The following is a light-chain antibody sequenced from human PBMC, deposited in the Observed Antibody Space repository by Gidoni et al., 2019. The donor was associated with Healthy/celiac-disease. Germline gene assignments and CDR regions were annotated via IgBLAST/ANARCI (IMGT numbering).Light chain of an antibody. CDR2: GAS. Sequence: VLTPSPGTLSLSPGERATLSCRASQSVSSSYLAWYQQKPGQAPRLLIYGASSRATGIPDRFSGSGSGTDFTLTISRLEPEDFAVYYCQQYGSSPRYTFGQGTKLEIK. CDR3: QQYGSSPRYT. CDR1: QSVSSSY. J-gene: IGKJ2*01. V-gene: IGKV3-20*01.